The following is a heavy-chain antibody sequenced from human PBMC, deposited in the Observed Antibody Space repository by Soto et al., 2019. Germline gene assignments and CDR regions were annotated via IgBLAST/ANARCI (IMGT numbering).Heavy chain of an antibody. J-gene: IGHJ6*02. Sequence: QVQLVQSGAEVKKPGASVKVSCKASGYTFTGYYMHWVRQAPGQGLEWMGWINPNSGGTNYAQTFEGWVTMTRDTSISTPYMELSRLRSDDTAVYYCAREGGRYFDWSYGMDVWGQGTTVTVSS. CDR2: INPNSGGT. CDR3: AREGGRYFDWSYGMDV. D-gene: IGHD3-9*01. CDR1: GYTFTGYY. V-gene: IGHV1-2*04.